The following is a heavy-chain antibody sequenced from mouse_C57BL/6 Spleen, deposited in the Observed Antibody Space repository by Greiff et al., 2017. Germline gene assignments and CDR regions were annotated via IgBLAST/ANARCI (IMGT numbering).Heavy chain of an antibody. Sequence: EVKVVESGEGLVKPGGSLKLSCAASGFTFSSYAMSWVRQTPEKRLEWVAYISSGGDYIYYADTVKGRFTISRDNAGNTLYLQMSSLKSEDTAMYYWTRAYYSNFAWFAYWGQGTLVTVAA. J-gene: IGHJ3*01. CDR2: ISSGGDYI. CDR3: TRAYYSNFAWFAY. V-gene: IGHV5-9-1*02. CDR1: GFTFSSYA. D-gene: IGHD2-5*01.